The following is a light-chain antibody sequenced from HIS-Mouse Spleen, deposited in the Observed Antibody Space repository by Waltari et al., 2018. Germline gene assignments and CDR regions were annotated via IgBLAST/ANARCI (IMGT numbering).Light chain of an antibody. CDR2: DYT. Sequence: QSALTQPASVSGSPGQSITISCTGTSSDVGGYNYVSWYQQHPGKATKLMIYDYTNRPAAVSTRFAGSTSCNTAPLTISGLQAEDEADYSCSSYTSSSTEVFGGGTKLTVL. CDR3: SSYTSSSTEV. V-gene: IGLV2-14*03. J-gene: IGLJ2*01. CDR1: SSDVGGYNY.